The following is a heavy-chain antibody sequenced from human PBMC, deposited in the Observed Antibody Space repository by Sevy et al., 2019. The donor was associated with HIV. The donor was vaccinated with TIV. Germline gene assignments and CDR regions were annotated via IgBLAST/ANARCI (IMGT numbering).Heavy chain of an antibody. V-gene: IGHV3-7*01. D-gene: IGHD3-3*01. J-gene: IGHJ6*02. CDR1: GFTFSSYW. CDR3: ARDVGEGGDYYGMDV. Sequence: GGSLRLSCAASGFTFSSYWMSWVRQAPGEGREWVANLKQDGSEKYYVDSVKGRFTHSRDKAKNSLYLQMNSLRAEDTAVYYCARDVGEGGDYYGMDVWGQGTTVTVSS. CDR2: LKQDGSEK.